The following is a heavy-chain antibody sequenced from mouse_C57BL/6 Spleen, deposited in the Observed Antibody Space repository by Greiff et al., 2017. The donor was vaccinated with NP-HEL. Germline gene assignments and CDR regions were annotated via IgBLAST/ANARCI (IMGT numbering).Heavy chain of an antibody. V-gene: IGHV1-26*01. Sequence: EVQLQQSGPELVKPGASVKISCKASGYTFTDYYMNWVKQSHGKSLEWIGDINPNNGGTSYNQKFKGKATLTVDKSSSTAYMELRSLTSEDSAVYYCARWWYYGPPFDYWGQGTTLTVSS. CDR2: INPNNGGT. J-gene: IGHJ2*01. CDR3: ARWWYYGPPFDY. D-gene: IGHD1-1*01. CDR1: GYTFTDYY.